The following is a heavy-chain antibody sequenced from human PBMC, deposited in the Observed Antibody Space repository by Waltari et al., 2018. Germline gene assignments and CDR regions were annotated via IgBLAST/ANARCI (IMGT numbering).Heavy chain of an antibody. CDR3: VYKGYISGRRNLDY. CDR1: GGTFSNYP. CDR2: IIPMFGKT. J-gene: IGHJ4*02. D-gene: IGHD6-19*01. V-gene: IGHV1-69*05. Sequence: VQLVQSGAEVKKPGSSVKVSCKAAGGTFSNYPISWVRQAPGQGREWVGGIIPMFGKTNYTQKFQGRVTITTDESTSTAFMELSSLRSEDTAVYYCVYKGYISGRRNLDYWGQGTLVTVSS.